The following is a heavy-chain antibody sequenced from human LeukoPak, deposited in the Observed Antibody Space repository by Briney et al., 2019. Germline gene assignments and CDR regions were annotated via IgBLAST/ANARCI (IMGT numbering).Heavy chain of an antibody. CDR2: INPNSGGT. J-gene: IGHJ4*02. CDR1: GYTFTGYY. D-gene: IGHD3-16*01. V-gene: IGHV1-2*02. CDR3: ASGGQTWAYYFDY. Sequence: GASVTVSCKASGYTFTGYYMHWVRQAPGQGLEWMGWINPNSGGTNYAQKFQGRVTMTRDASISTAYMEVSRLRSDDTAVYYCASGGQTWAYYFDYWGQGTLVTVSS.